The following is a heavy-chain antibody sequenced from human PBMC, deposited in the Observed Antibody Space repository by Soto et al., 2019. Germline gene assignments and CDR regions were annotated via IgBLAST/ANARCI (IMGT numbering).Heavy chain of an antibody. Sequence: GGSLRLSCAASGFTFSSYGMHWVRQAPGKGLEWVAVISYDGSNKYYADSVKGRFTISRDNSKNTLYLQMNSLRAEDTAVYYCAKDGGGITMIVVVTTYYFDFCGQGTLATLSS. CDR1: GFTFSSYG. CDR3: AKDGGGITMIVVVTTYYFDF. CDR2: ISYDGSNK. D-gene: IGHD3-22*01. V-gene: IGHV3-30*18. J-gene: IGHJ4*02.